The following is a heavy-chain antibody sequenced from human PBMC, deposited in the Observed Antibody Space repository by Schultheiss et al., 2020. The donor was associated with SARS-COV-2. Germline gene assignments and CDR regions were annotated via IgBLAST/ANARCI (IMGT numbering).Heavy chain of an antibody. CDR3: ARMFPAAIYSENYYYGMDV. CDR1: GFTFSSYA. J-gene: IGHJ6*02. D-gene: IGHD2-2*01. Sequence: GESLKISCAASGFTFSSYAMSWVRQAPGKGLEWVSYISSSGSTIYYADSVKGRFTISRDNAKNSLYLQMNSLRAEDTAVYYCARMFPAAIYSENYYYGMDVWGQGTTVTVSS. CDR2: ISSSGSTI. V-gene: IGHV3-48*03.